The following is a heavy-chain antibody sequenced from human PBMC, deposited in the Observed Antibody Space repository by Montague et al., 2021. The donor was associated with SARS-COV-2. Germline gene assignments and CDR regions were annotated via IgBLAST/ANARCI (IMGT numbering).Heavy chain of an antibody. D-gene: IGHD6-19*01. CDR1: GFSLSTSGMC. CDR3: AREYSSGVYFDY. CDR2: XXWDDDK. V-gene: IGHV2-70*11. Sequence: PALVKPTQTLTLTCTFSGFSLSTSGMCVSWIRQPPGKALEWLARXXWDDDKYYSTSLKTRLTISKGTSKNQVVLTMTNMDPVDTATYYCAREYSSGVYFDYWGQGTLVTVSS. J-gene: IGHJ4*02.